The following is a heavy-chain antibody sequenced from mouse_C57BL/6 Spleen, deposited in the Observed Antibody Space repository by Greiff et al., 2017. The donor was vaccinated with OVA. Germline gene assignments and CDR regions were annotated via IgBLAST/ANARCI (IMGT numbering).Heavy chain of an antibody. CDR1: GYTFTSYW. CDR3: ARSHYGSSYGDFDV. J-gene: IGHJ1*03. D-gene: IGHD1-1*01. Sequence: QVQLQQPGAELVVPGASVKLSCKASGYTFTSYWMHWVKQRPGQGLEWIGEIDPSDSYTNYNQKFKGKSTLTVDKSSSTAYMQLSSLTSEDAAVYYCARSHYGSSYGDFDVWGTGTTVTVSS. CDR2: IDPSDSYT. V-gene: IGHV1-69*01.